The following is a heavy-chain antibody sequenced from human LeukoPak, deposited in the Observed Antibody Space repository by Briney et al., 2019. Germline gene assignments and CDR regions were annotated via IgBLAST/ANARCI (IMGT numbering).Heavy chain of an antibody. CDR2: INPSGGST. Sequence: ASVKVSCKASGYTFTSYYMHWVRQAPGQGLEWMGIINPSGGSTSYAQKFQGRVTMTRDMSTSTVYMELSSLRSEDTAVYYCARDSSLSMVRGVDWFDPWGQGTLVTVSS. CDR3: ARDSSLSMVRGVDWFDP. J-gene: IGHJ5*02. CDR1: GYTFTSYY. V-gene: IGHV1-46*01. D-gene: IGHD3-10*01.